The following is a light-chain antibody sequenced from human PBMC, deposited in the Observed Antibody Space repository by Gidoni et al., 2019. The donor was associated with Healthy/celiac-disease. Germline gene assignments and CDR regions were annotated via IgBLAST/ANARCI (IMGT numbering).Light chain of an antibody. V-gene: IGKV3D-20*01. CDR2: DAS. Sequence: EIVFTPSPATLSLSPGVRATLSCGASQSVSSSYLAWYQQKPGLAPRLLIYDASSRATGIPDRFSGSGSGTDFTLTISRLEPEDFAVYYCQQYGSSPPYTFGQGTKLEIK. CDR3: QQYGSSPPYT. CDR1: QSVSSSY. J-gene: IGKJ2*01.